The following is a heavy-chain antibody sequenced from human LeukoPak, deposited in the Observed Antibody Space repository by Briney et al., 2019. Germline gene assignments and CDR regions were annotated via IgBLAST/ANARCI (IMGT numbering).Heavy chain of an antibody. J-gene: IGHJ5*02. Sequence: SETLSLTCTVSGGSISSGSYYWSWIRQPAGKGLEWIGRIYTSGSTNYNPSLKSRVTISVDTSKNQFSLKLSSVTAADTAVYYCARGHNWFDPWGQGTLVTVSS. CDR2: IYTSGST. CDR3: ARGHNWFDP. V-gene: IGHV4-61*02. CDR1: GGSISSGSYY.